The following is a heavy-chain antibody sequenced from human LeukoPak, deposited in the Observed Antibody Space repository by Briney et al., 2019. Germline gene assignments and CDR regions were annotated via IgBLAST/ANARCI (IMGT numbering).Heavy chain of an antibody. Sequence: PGGSLRLSCAASGFTVSSNYMSWVRQAPGKGLEWVSSISSSSSYIYYADSVKGRFTISRDNAKNSLYLQMNSLRAEDTAVYYCARDDYCSGGSCYQMTRRVAGTIDYWGQGTLVTVSS. V-gene: IGHV3-21*01. CDR3: ARDDYCSGGSCYQMTRRVAGTIDY. J-gene: IGHJ4*02. CDR1: GFTVSSNY. CDR2: ISSSSSYI. D-gene: IGHD2-15*01.